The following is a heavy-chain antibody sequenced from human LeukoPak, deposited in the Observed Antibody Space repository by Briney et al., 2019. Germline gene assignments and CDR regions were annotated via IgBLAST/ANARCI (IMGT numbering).Heavy chain of an antibody. CDR3: AKKGLRYFDWLLTFDY. J-gene: IGHJ4*02. D-gene: IGHD3-9*01. V-gene: IGHV3-23*01. Sequence: GGSLRLSCAASGFTFSSYAMSWVRQAPGKGLEWVSAISGSGGSTHYADSVKGRFTISRDNSKNTLYLQMNSLRAEDTAVYYCAKKGLRYFDWLLTFDYWGQGTLVTVSS. CDR2: ISGSGGST. CDR1: GFTFSSYA.